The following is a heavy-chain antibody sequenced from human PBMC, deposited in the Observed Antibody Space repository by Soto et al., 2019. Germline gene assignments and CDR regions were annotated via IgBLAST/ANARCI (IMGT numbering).Heavy chain of an antibody. CDR2: IYYSGST. J-gene: IGHJ3*02. CDR1: GGSISSGAYY. D-gene: IGHD2-21*02. V-gene: IGHV4-30-4*01. CDR3: ARGGACGGDCYSEDAFDI. Sequence: QVQLQESGPGLVKPSQTLSLTCTVSGGSISSGAYYWSWIRQPPGKGLEWIGYIYYSGSTYYNPSLKSRVTISAATAKNQCSLKLSSVTAADTAVYYCARGGACGGDCYSEDAFDIWGQGTMVTVSS.